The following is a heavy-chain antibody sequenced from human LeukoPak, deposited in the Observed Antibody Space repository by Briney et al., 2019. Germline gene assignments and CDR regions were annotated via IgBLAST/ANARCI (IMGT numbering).Heavy chain of an antibody. V-gene: IGHV3-7*01. CDR1: RFTFSSYW. D-gene: IGHD5-18*01. Sequence: GGSLRLSCAASRFTFSSYWMSWVRQAPGKGLEWVANIKQDGSEKYYVDSVKGRFTISRDNAKNSLALQMNSLRAEDTAVYYCARAITPGYGYYYFDYWSQGTLVTVSS. CDR2: IKQDGSEK. CDR3: ARAITPGYGYYYFDY. J-gene: IGHJ4*02.